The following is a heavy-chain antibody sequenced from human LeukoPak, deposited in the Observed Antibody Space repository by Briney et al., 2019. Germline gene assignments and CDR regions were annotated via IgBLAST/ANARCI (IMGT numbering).Heavy chain of an antibody. V-gene: IGHV1-2*02. Sequence: ASVKVSCKASGYTFTGYYIHWVRQAPGQGLEWMGSINPNSGGTNYAQKFQGRVTMTRDTSISTAYMELSRLRSDDTAVYYCARGSDDFWSGYSPSYWGQGTLVTVSS. CDR1: GYTFTGYY. CDR3: ARGSDDFWSGYSPSY. D-gene: IGHD3-3*01. J-gene: IGHJ4*02. CDR2: INPNSGGT.